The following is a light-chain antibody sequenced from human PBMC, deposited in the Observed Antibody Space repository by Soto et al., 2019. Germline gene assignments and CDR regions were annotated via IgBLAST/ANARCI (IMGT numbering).Light chain of an antibody. CDR1: QSVDSSY. J-gene: IGKJ1*01. Sequence: EIVLTQSPGTLSLSPGERATLSCRASQSVDSSYLGWYQQKPGQAPRLLIYGASSRATGIPDRFSGSGSGTDLTLTISRLEPEHFALSYCQYHGSSTGARTFGQGTKVEIK. CDR3: QYHGSSTGART. CDR2: GAS. V-gene: IGKV3-20*01.